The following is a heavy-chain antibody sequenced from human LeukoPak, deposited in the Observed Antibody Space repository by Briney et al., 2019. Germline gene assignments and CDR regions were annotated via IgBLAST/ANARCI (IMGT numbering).Heavy chain of an antibody. V-gene: IGHV1-69*13. CDR1: GGTFSSYA. D-gene: IGHD3-9*01. J-gene: IGHJ6*03. CDR2: IIPIFGTA. CDR3: ARDAILTGYGLRYYYYMDV. Sequence: GASVKVSCKASGGTFSSYAISWVRQAPGQGLEWMGGIIPIFGTANYAQKFQGRVTITADESTSTAYMELSSLRSEDTAVYYCARDAILTGYGLRYYYYMDVWGKGTTVTISS.